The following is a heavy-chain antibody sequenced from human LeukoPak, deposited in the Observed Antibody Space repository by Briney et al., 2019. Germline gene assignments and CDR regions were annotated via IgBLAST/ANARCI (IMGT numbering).Heavy chain of an antibody. CDR2: IDQGGST. Sequence: SETLSLTCAVYGGSFSGYYWSWVRQPPGHGLEWIGEIDQGGSTNYTPSLKSRVTITIDTAKNQFSLTLNSVTAADPAVHYCAINDGSGSYYKSDYWGQGNLVTVSS. CDR3: AINDGSGSYYKSDY. V-gene: IGHV4-34*01. D-gene: IGHD3-10*01. CDR1: GGSFSGYY. J-gene: IGHJ4*02.